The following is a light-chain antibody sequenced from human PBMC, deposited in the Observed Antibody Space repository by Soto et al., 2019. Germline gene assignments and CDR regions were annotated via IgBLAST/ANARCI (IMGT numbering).Light chain of an antibody. J-gene: IGKJ1*01. CDR1: QTISSW. CDR3: QQYNSYPWT. V-gene: IGKV1-5*03. Sequence: DIQMTQSPSTLSASVGDRVTITCRASQTISSWLAWYQQKPGKAPKLLIYKASSLESGVPSTFSGSGSGTEFTLTISILQPDDFATYDCQQYNSYPWTVGPGTKVDIK. CDR2: KAS.